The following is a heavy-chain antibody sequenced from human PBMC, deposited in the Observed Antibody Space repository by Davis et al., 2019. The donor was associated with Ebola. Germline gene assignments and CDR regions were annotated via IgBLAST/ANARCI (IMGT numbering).Heavy chain of an antibody. Sequence: GESLKISCAASGFPFSVYFMDWVRLTPGKGLEWVGLSRNTENRYSTEYASSVKGRFTISRDDSKNLLYLEMNGLRTEDTAVYYCARDSSFDWLFPSFDYWGQGTLVTVSS. D-gene: IGHD3-9*01. CDR1: GFPFSVYF. V-gene: IGHV3-72*01. CDR3: ARDSSFDWLFPSFDY. J-gene: IGHJ4*02. CDR2: SRNTENRYST.